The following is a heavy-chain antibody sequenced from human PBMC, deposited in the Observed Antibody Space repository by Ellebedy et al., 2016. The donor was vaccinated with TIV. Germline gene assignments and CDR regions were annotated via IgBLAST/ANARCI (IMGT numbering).Heavy chain of an antibody. D-gene: IGHD5-18*01. CDR3: ARHSRNNYGYFAAPREYYYDY. CDR2: ISYSGTT. Sequence: MPGGSLRLSCTVSGGSITNYFWSWIRQPPGKGLEWIAYISYSGTTDYNPSLKSRVTMSVNTSNNQFSLKFSSVTAADTAVYYCARHSRNNYGYFAAPREYYYDYWGQGTLVTVSS. CDR1: GGSITNYF. V-gene: IGHV4-59*08. J-gene: IGHJ4*02.